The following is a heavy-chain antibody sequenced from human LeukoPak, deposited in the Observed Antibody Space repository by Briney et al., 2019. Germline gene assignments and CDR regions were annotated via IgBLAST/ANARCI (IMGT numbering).Heavy chain of an antibody. D-gene: IGHD5-18*01. Sequence: SVKVSCKASGGTFSSYAISWVRQAPGQGLEWMGGIIPIFGTANYAQKFQGRVTITADESTSTAYMALSSLRSEDTAVYYCARDRYSYGYEMADAFDIWGQGTMVTVSS. CDR1: GGTFSSYA. V-gene: IGHV1-69*01. CDR3: ARDRYSYGYEMADAFDI. CDR2: IIPIFGTA. J-gene: IGHJ3*02.